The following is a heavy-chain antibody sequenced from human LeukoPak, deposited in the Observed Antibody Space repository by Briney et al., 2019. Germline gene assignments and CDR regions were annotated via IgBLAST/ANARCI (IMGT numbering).Heavy chain of an antibody. CDR2: IYHSGST. Sequence: TSETLSLTCIVSGYSISSGYYWGWIRQPPGKGLEWIGSIYHSGSTYYNPSPKSRVTISVDTSKNQFSLKLSSVTAADTAVYYCARSFRGTTGRPVDYWGQGTLVTVSS. V-gene: IGHV4-38-2*02. D-gene: IGHD1-7*01. J-gene: IGHJ4*02. CDR1: GYSISSGYY. CDR3: ARSFRGTTGRPVDY.